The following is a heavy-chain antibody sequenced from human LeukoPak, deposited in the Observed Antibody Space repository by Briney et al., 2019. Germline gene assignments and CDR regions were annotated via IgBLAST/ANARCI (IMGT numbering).Heavy chain of an antibody. CDR1: GASISSYY. J-gene: IGHJ4*02. Sequence: PSETLSLTCTVSGASISSYYWSWIRQPPGKGLEWIGYIYYSGSTSYNPSLNSRVTISLDTSKNQFSLNLSSVTAADTAVYYCARRESSGFFDYWGQGTLVTVSS. CDR3: ARRESSGFFDY. D-gene: IGHD6-19*01. V-gene: IGHV4-59*08. CDR2: IYYSGST.